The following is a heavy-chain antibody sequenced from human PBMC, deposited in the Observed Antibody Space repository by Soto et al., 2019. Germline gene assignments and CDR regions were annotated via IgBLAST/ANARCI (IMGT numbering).Heavy chain of an antibody. CDR2: INPNGDST. D-gene: IGHD1-26*01. J-gene: IGHJ4*02. Sequence: ASVKVSCKASGYTFTNYYMHWVRQAPGQGLEWMGIINPNGDSTTYAQKFQGRVTMTRDTSINTAYMELSSLTSDDTAFYYCARGVTAGVDYWGQGTLVTVSS. CDR1: GYTFTNYY. CDR3: ARGVTAGVDY. V-gene: IGHV1-46*01.